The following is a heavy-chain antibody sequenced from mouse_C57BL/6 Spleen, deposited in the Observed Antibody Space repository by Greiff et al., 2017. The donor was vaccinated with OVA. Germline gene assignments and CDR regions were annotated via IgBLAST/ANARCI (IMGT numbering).Heavy chain of an antibody. J-gene: IGHJ2*01. CDR1: GFNIKNTY. CDR3: AIYYGSSYPFDY. D-gene: IGHD1-1*01. V-gene: IGHV14-3*01. CDR2: IDPANGNT. Sequence: EVKLVESVAELVRPGASVKLSCTASGFNIKNTYMHWVKQRPEQGLEWIGRIDPANGNTKYAPKFQGKATITADTSSNTAYLQLSSLTSEDTAIYYCAIYYGSSYPFDYWGQGTTLTVSS.